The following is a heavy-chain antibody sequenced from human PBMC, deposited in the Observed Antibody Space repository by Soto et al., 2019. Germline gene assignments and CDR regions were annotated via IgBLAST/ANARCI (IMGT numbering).Heavy chain of an antibody. CDR3: ARDKDRLQLGGNYYYILDV. J-gene: IGHJ6*02. Sequence: QVQLVQSGAEVKKPGSSVKVSCKTSGGTFSTSAISWVRQAPGQGLEWVGGIMPVFPTPDYAQNFQGRVTIIAADSTTTAYLELSSLRADDTAVYYCARDKDRLQLGGNYYYILDVWGQGTAITVSS. CDR1: GGTFSTSA. D-gene: IGHD1-1*01. V-gene: IGHV1-69*12. CDR2: IMPVFPTP.